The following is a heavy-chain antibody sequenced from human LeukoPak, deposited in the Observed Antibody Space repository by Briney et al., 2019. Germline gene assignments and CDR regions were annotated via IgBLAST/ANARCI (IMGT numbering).Heavy chain of an antibody. CDR3: ARDRSVVPAALPEYYFDY. CDR1: GGTFSSYA. CDR2: IIPIFGTA. Sequence: SVKVSCKASGGTFSSYAISWVRQAPGQGLEWMGGIIPIFGTANYAQKFQGRVTITADESTSTAYMEPSSLRSEDTAVYYCARDRSVVPAALPEYYFDYWGQGTLVTVSS. D-gene: IGHD2-2*01. J-gene: IGHJ4*02. V-gene: IGHV1-69*13.